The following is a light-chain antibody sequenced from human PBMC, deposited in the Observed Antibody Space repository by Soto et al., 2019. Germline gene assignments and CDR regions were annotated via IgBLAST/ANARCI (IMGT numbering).Light chain of an antibody. CDR3: QQYGSSSIT. CDR2: GAS. CDR1: QTVRNNY. Sequence: EFVLTQSPGTLSLSPGERATLSCRASQTVRNNYLAWYQQKPGQAPRLLIYGASTRATGIPARFSGSGSGTEFTLTISSLQSEDFAVYYRQQYGSSSITFGQGTRLEIK. J-gene: IGKJ5*01. V-gene: IGKV3-20*01.